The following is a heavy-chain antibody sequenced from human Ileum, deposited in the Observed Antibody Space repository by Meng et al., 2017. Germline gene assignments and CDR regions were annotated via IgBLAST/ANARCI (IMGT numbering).Heavy chain of an antibody. CDR2: VFPFFGAS. D-gene: IGHD6-6*01. V-gene: IGHV1-69*13. J-gene: IGHJ4*02. CDR1: GGTFSSYG. CDR3: ATDEYCRSYLDS. Sequence: SVKVSCQASGGTFSSYGITWVRQAPGQGLEWMGEVFPFFGASTYAQKFQGRVTITADESTSTAYKELSSLRSDDTAVYYCATDEYCRSYLDSWGQGTLVTVSS.